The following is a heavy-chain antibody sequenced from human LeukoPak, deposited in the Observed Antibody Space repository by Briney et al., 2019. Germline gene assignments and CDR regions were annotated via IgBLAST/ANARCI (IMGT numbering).Heavy chain of an antibody. CDR2: IYHTGNT. D-gene: IGHD3-22*01. Sequence: PSETLSLTCSVSGRAIISYYWSWIRQPAGKGPEWIGRIYHTGNTDYNPSLKTRVTMSTDLSKKQFSLRLRSVTAADTAVYYCARLKFYDSTGYSPGYYMDVWGKGTAVTVSS. CDR3: ARLKFYDSTGYSPGYYMDV. V-gene: IGHV4-4*07. J-gene: IGHJ6*03. CDR1: GRAIISYY.